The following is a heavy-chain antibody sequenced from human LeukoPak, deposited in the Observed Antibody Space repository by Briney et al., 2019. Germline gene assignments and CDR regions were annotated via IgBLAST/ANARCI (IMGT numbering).Heavy chain of an antibody. CDR3: ARDSGYYYGSGSYYAFDY. J-gene: IGHJ4*02. D-gene: IGHD3-10*01. CDR1: GYTFTGYY. Sequence: ASVKVSCKASGYTFTGYYMHWVRQAPGQGLEWMGWINPNSGDTNSAQKFQGRVTMTRDTSISTAYMELSRLKSDDTAVYYCARDSGYYYGSGSYYAFDYWGQGTLVTVSS. V-gene: IGHV1-2*02. CDR2: INPNSGDT.